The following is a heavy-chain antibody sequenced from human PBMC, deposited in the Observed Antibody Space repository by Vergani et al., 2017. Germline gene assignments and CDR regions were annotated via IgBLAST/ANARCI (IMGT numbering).Heavy chain of an antibody. CDR3: AKQPYYDFWSGYPPYYFDY. CDR2: ISYDGSNK. V-gene: IGHV3-30*18. Sequence: VQLLESGEGLVQPGGSLRLSCAASGFTFSSYGMHWVRQAPGKGLEWVAVISYDGSNKYYADSVKGRFTISRDNSKNTLYLQMNSLRAEDTAVYYCAKQPYYDFWSGYPPYYFDYWGQGTLVTVSS. D-gene: IGHD3-3*01. CDR1: GFTFSSYG. J-gene: IGHJ4*02.